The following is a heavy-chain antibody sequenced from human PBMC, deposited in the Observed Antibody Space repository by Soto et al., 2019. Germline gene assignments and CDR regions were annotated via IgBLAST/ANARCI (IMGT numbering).Heavy chain of an antibody. V-gene: IGHV6-1*01. CDR2: TYYRSKWYN. Sequence: PSQTLSLTCAISGDSVSSNSAAWNWIRRSPSRGLEWLGRTYYRSKWYNDYAVSVKSRITINPDTSKNQFSLQLNSVTPEDTAVYYCARELTEAVAGPYFDYWGQGTLVTVSS. D-gene: IGHD6-19*01. J-gene: IGHJ4*02. CDR1: GDSVSSNSAA. CDR3: ARELTEAVAGPYFDY.